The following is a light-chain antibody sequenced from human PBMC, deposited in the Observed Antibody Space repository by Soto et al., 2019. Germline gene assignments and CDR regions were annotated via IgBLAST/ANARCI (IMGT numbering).Light chain of an antibody. CDR1: QSGSSSF. J-gene: IGKJ4*01. CDR3: QQYDSSPLT. CDR2: GAS. V-gene: IGKV3-20*01. Sequence: EIVLTQSPGTLSLSPGERATLYCRASQSGSSSFLAWYQQKPGQAPRLLIYGASSRATGIPDRFSGSGSGTYSTLNISRLEPEDFAVYYCQQYDSSPLTFGGGTKVEIK.